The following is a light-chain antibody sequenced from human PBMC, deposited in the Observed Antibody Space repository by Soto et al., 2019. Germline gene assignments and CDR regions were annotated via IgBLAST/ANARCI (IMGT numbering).Light chain of an antibody. J-gene: IGLJ1*01. V-gene: IGLV2-11*01. CDR1: SSDVGGYNY. CDR3: CSYAGSFYV. CDR2: DVS. Sequence: QPALTQPCSVSGSPGQSVTISCTGTSSDVGGYNYVSWYQQHPGKAPKLMIYDVSKRPSGVPDRFSGSKSGNTASLTISGLQAEDEADYYCCSYAGSFYVFGTGTKVTV.